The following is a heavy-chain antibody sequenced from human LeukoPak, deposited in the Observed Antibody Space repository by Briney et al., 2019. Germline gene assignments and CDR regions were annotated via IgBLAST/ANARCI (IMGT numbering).Heavy chain of an antibody. D-gene: IGHD3-22*01. CDR1: GFTFSSYS. V-gene: IGHV3-48*04. CDR2: ISSSGSTI. Sequence: GGSLRLSCAASGFTFSSYSMNWVRQAPGKGLEWVSYISSSGSTIYYADSVKGRFTISRDNAKNSLYLQMNSLRAEDTAVYYCARGNYYDSRELPHWGQGTLVTVSS. J-gene: IGHJ4*02. CDR3: ARGNYYDSRELPH.